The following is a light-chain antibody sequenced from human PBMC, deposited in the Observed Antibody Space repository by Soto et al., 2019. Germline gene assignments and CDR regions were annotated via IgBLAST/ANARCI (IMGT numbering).Light chain of an antibody. V-gene: IGKV1-27*01. J-gene: IGKJ1*01. CDR1: QGVANY. CDR2: TAS. CDR3: QRYNTAPRT. Sequence: DIQMTQSPSSLSASVGDRVTITCRASQGVANYLAWYQKKPGKPPNLLIYTASTLQSGVPSRFSGAGYGTDFTLTISSLQPEDVATYYCQRYNTAPRTFGQGTKVEIK.